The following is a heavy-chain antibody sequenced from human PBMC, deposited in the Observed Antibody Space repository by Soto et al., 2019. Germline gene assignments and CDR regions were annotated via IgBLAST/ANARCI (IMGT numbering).Heavy chain of an antibody. J-gene: IGHJ4*02. CDR3: AHRVLRTVFGLVTTTAIFFDF. V-gene: IGHV2-5*02. CDR2: IYWDDDK. CDR1: GFSLTTSRVG. D-gene: IGHD3-3*01. Sequence: QITLNESGPTVVRPTETLTLTCRFSGFSLTTSRVGVGWIRQSPGKAPEWLALIYWDDDKRYSASLKSRLTITKDTSKNQVVLTVSDLDPTDTATYYCAHRVLRTVFGLVTTTAIFFDFWGPGTPVAVSS.